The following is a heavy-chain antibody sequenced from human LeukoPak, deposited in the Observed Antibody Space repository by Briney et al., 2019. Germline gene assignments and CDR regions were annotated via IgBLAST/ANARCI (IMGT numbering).Heavy chain of an antibody. CDR2: INPNSGDT. Sequence: ASVKVSCKASGYSFSGHYMDWVRQAPGQGLEWMGWINPNSGDTNYAQKFQGRVTMTRDTSISTAYMELSSLTSDDTAVYYCARGGTLAGHWYFDLWSRGTQVAVSS. D-gene: IGHD6-19*01. V-gene: IGHV1-2*02. J-gene: IGHJ2*01. CDR3: ARGGTLAGHWYFDL. CDR1: GYSFSGHY.